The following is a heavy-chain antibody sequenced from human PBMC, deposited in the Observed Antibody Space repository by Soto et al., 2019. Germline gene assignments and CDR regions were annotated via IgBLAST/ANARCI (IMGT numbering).Heavy chain of an antibody. D-gene: IGHD1-26*01. V-gene: IGHV1-69*01. CDR2: IIPIFGTA. CDR1: GGTFSSYS. J-gene: IGHJ4*02. CDR3: ARDGGRHSGGIDY. Sequence: QVQLVQSGAEVKKPGSSVKVSCKASGGTFSSYSINWVRQAPGQGLEWMGEIIPIFGTANYAQKFQGRGTITADDSTRTAYMELSSLRSEDTAVYYCARDGGRHSGGIDYWGQGTLVTVSS.